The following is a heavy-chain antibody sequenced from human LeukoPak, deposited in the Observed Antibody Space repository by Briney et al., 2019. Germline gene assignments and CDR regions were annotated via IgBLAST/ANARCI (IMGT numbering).Heavy chain of an antibody. Sequence: GGSLRLSCAASGFTFDDCGLHWVRQAPGKGLGWVAVIWHDGSNKYYADSVKGRFTISRDSSKNTLYLQMNSLRAEDTAVYYCARLGYGGSGWYFDYWGQGTLVTVSS. CDR2: IWHDGSNK. V-gene: IGHV3-33*08. CDR3: ARLGYGGSGWYFDY. D-gene: IGHD6-19*01. J-gene: IGHJ4*02. CDR1: GFTFDDCG.